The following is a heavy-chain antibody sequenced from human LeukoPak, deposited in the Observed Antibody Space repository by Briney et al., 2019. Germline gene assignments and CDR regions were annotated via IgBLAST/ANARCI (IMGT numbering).Heavy chain of an antibody. Sequence: SVTLSLTCTVSGVSINTYFWSWIRQPPGKGLEWIGYVYYTGITNYNPSLKSRVSISLDTSKNQFSLRLNSVTAAETAVYYCASQLGGTTFHWGQGTLVTVSS. V-gene: IGHV4-59*01. CDR2: VYYTGIT. CDR3: ASQLGGTTFH. J-gene: IGHJ4*02. CDR1: GVSINTYF. D-gene: IGHD1/OR15-1a*01.